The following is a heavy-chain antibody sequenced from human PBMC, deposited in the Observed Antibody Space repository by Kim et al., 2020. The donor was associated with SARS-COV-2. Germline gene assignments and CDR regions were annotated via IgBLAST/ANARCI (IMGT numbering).Heavy chain of an antibody. CDR1: GGSFSGYY. J-gene: IGHJ5*02. V-gene: IGHV4-34*01. Sequence: SETLSLTCAVYGGSFSGYYWSWIRQPPGKGLEWIGEINHSGSTNYNPSLKSRVTISVDTSKNQFSLKLSSVTAADTAVYYCARRRPPGGYYYDSSGYYGWFDPWGQGTLVTVSS. CDR3: ARRRPPGGYYYDSSGYYGWFDP. CDR2: INHSGST. D-gene: IGHD3-22*01.